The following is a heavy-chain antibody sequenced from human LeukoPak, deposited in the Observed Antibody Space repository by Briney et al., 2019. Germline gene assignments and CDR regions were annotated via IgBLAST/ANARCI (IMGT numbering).Heavy chain of an antibody. CDR2: ISSSSSYT. Sequence: GGSLRLSCAASGFTFSDYYMSWIRQAPGKGLKWVSYISSSSSYTNYADSVKGRFTISRDNAKNLLYLQMNSLRAEDTAVYYCARLSLAGRGGFDYWGQGTLVTVSS. V-gene: IGHV3-11*06. J-gene: IGHJ4*02. CDR3: ARLSLAGRGGFDY. CDR1: GFTFSDYY. D-gene: IGHD3-16*01.